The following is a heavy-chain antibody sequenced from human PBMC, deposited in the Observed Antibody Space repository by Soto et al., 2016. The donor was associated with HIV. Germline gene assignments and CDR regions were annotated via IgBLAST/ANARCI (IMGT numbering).Heavy chain of an antibody. V-gene: IGHV3-66*01. CDR3: ATDAGYSSGWGFDH. D-gene: IGHD6-19*01. Sequence: EVQLVESGGGLVQPGGSLRLSCAAAKFTVSSNYMTWVRQAPGKGLEWVSLIYSGGRTYYADSVRGRFTISRDSSKNTLYLQMNSLRAEDTAVYYCATDAGYSSGWGFDHWGQGTLVSVSS. CDR2: IYSGGRT. J-gene: IGHJ4*02. CDR1: KFTVSSNY.